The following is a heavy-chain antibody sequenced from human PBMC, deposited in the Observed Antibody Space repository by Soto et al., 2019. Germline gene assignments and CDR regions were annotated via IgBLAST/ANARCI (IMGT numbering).Heavy chain of an antibody. D-gene: IGHD1-26*01. CDR2: INSDGRST. CDR3: ARGGRYRENYYFGMDV. V-gene: IGHV3-74*01. CDR1: GFTLSNFW. J-gene: IGHJ6*02. Sequence: GGSLRLSCAASGFTLSNFWMHWVRQAPGKGLEWVSRINSDGRSTSYVDSVKGRFTISRDNANNTLYLEMNSLRAEDTAVYLCARGGRYRENYYFGMDVWGQGTAVTVSS.